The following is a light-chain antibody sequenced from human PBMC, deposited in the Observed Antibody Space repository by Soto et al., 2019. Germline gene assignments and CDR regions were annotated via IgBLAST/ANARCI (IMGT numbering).Light chain of an antibody. CDR1: SSDVGGYNY. Sequence: QSALTQPASVSGSPGQSITISCTGTSSDVGGYNYVSWYQQHPGNAPKLMIYDVNSRPSGVSNRFSGSKSGNTASLTISGLQAEDEADYYCSSYTRSSALILFGGGTKLTVL. CDR2: DVN. V-gene: IGLV2-14*03. J-gene: IGLJ2*01. CDR3: SSYTRSSALIL.